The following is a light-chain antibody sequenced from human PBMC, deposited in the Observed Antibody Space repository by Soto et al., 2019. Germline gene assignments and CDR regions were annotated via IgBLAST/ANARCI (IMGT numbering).Light chain of an antibody. J-gene: IGKJ1*01. CDR3: QQYNNWPPLT. Sequence: EIVMTQSPATLSVSRGERATLSCRASQSVSSNLAWYQQKPGQAPRLLIYGASTRATGIPARFSGSGSGTEFTLTISSLQSEDFAVYYCQQYNNWPPLTFGQGTKVDIK. CDR1: QSVSSN. CDR2: GAS. V-gene: IGKV3-15*01.